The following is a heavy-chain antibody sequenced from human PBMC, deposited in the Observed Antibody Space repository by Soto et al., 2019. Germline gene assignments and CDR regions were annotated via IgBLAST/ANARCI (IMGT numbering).Heavy chain of an antibody. CDR1: GYRFGSYW. CDR2: IHPDDPDI. V-gene: IGHV5-51*01. J-gene: IGHJ4*02. Sequence: GESLKNSCKGSGYRFGSYWVGWVRQKAGKGLEWMGMIHPDDPDIRYSPSFQGQVTISADKSTSTTYLQWSSLKASDTAMYYCAIPITVFGVHYLWGQGILLTVSS. D-gene: IGHD3-3*01. CDR3: AIPITVFGVHYL.